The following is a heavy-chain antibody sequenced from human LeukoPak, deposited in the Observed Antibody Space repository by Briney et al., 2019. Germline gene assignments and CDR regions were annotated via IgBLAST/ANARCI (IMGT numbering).Heavy chain of an antibody. CDR2: IWYDGSNK. Sequence: GRSLRLPCAASGFTFSSYGMHWVRQAPGKGLEWVAVIWYDGSNKYYADSVKGRFTISRDNSKNTLYLQMNSLRAEDTAVYYCAKDLGGGYGIFDYWGREPWSPSPQ. V-gene: IGHV3-33*06. J-gene: IGHJ4*02. CDR3: AKDLGGGYGIFDY. CDR1: GFTFSSYG. D-gene: IGHD5-12*01.